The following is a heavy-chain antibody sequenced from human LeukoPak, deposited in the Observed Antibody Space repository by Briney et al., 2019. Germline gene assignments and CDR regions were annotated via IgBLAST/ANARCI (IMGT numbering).Heavy chain of an antibody. CDR2: IRSKAYGGTT. V-gene: IGHV3-49*04. CDR1: GFTFGDYV. J-gene: IGHJ6*04. D-gene: IGHD3-10*02. CDR3: AELGITMIGGV. Sequence: GGSLRLSCTASGFTFGDYVMSWVRQAPGKGLEWVGFIRSKAYGGTTKNAASVKGRFTISRDDSRSIAYLQMNSLKTEDTAVYYCAELGITMIGGVWGKGTTVTISS.